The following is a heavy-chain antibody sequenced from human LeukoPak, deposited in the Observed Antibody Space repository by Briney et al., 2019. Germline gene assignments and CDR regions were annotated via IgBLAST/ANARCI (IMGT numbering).Heavy chain of an antibody. D-gene: IGHD2-21*01. V-gene: IGHV1-2*02. Sequence: ASVKVSCKASGYTFTAYYMQWVRQAPGQGLEWMGWINPNSGATDYAQKFQGRVIMTRDTSISTACMELSRLRSDDTAVYYCTTDHISSRSGFDYWGQGNLVTVSS. CDR3: TTDHISSRSGFDY. CDR1: GYTFTAYY. J-gene: IGHJ4*02. CDR2: INPNSGAT.